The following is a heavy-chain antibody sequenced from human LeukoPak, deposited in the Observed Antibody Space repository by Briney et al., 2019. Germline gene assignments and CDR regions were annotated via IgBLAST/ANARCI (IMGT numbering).Heavy chain of an antibody. CDR3: AISKSGYGWFDP. Sequence: SETLSLTCNVSDGSISGYYWNWIRQPPGKGPEWIGYIFYSGSINYNPSLKSRVTISLDTSRNQFSLKLSSVTAADTAVYYCAISKSGYGWFDPWGPGTLVTVSS. V-gene: IGHV4-59*08. CDR1: DGSISGYY. J-gene: IGHJ5*02. D-gene: IGHD2-15*01. CDR2: IFYSGSI.